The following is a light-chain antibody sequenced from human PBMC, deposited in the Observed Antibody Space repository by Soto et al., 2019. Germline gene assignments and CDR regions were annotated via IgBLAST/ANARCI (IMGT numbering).Light chain of an antibody. CDR3: SSYTSSITWV. J-gene: IGLJ3*02. Sequence: QSAPTQPASVSGSPGQSITISCTGTSSDVGGYNYVSWYQQHPGKAPKLVISQVTNRPSGVSDRFSSSKSGNTASLTISGLQAEDEADYYCSSYTSSITWVFGGGTQLTVL. V-gene: IGLV2-14*01. CDR1: SSDVGGYNY. CDR2: QVT.